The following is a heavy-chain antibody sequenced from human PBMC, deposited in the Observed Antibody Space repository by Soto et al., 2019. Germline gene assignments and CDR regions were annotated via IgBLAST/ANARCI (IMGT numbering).Heavy chain of an antibody. V-gene: IGHV3-21*01. J-gene: IGHJ3*02. CDR2: SSSSSSYI. CDR3: ARLGYYDSSGYYRTGLAFDI. CDR1: GFTFSSYS. Sequence: SLRLSCAASGFTFSSYSMNWVRQAPGKGLEWVSSSSSSSSYIYYADSVKGRFTISRDNDKNSLYLQMNSLRAEDTAVYYCARLGYYDSSGYYRTGLAFDIWGQGTMVTASS. D-gene: IGHD3-22*01.